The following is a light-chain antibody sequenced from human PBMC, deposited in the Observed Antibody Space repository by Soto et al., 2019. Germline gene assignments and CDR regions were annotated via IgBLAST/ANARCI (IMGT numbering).Light chain of an antibody. V-gene: IGLV6-57*01. CDR3: QSYDSSIQEV. CDR2: EDN. J-gene: IGLJ1*01. Sequence: NFMLTQPHSVSASPGKTVTISCTRSSGSIASNYVQWYQQRPGSSPTTVIYEDNQRPSGVPDRFSGSIDSSSNSASLTISGLKTEDEADYYCQSYDSSIQEVFGTGTKLTVL. CDR1: SGSIASNY.